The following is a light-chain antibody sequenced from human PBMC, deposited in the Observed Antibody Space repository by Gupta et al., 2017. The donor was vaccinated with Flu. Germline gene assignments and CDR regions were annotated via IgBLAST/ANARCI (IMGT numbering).Light chain of an antibody. CDR3: SSYTSSSPWV. Sequence: QSALTQPASVSGSPGQSITTSCTGTSSDVGGYNYVSWYQQHPGKAPKLMIYEVSNRPSGVSNRFSGSKSGNTASLTISGLQAEDEADYYCSSYTSSSPWVFGGGTKLTVL. V-gene: IGLV2-14*01. CDR1: SSDVGGYNY. J-gene: IGLJ3*02. CDR2: EVS.